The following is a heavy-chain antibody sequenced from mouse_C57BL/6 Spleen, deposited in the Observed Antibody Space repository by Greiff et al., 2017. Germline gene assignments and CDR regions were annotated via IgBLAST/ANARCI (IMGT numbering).Heavy chain of an antibody. Sequence: VQRVESGPGLVAPSQSLSITCTVSGFSLTSYAISWVRQPPGKGLEWLGVIWTGGGTNYNSALKSRLSIRKDNFKSPVFLKMNSLQTDDTARYYCARDGYYVYYWGQGTTLTVSS. V-gene: IGHV2-9-1*01. D-gene: IGHD2-3*01. CDR3: ARDGYYVYY. CDR2: IWTGGGT. J-gene: IGHJ2*01. CDR1: GFSLTSYA.